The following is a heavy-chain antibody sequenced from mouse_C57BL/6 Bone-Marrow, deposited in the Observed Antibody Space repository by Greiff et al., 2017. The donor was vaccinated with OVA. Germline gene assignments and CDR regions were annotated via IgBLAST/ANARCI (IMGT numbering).Heavy chain of an antibody. CDR1: GFSFNTYA. Sequence: EVQLVESGGGLVQPKGSLKLSCAASGFSFNTYAMNWVRQAPGKGLEWVARIRSKSNNYATYYADSVKDRFTISRDDSESMLYLQMNNLKTEDTAMYYCVRLFFYYAMDYGGQGTSVTVSS. V-gene: IGHV10-1*01. J-gene: IGHJ4*01. CDR2: IRSKSNNYAT. CDR3: VRLFFYYAMDY. D-gene: IGHD1-1*01.